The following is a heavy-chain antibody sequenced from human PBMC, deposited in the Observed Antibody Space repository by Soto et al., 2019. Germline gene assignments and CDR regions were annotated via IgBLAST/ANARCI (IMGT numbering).Heavy chain of an antibody. J-gene: IGHJ4*02. D-gene: IGHD6-19*01. CDR2: IDWDDDK. V-gene: IGHV2-5*02. CDR1: GFSLSTSAVG. CDR3: ARSKYGSAWTLDY. Sequence: ITLKESGPTLVKPTQTLTLTCTFSGFSLSTSAVGVGWIRQPPGKALEWLAIIDWDDDKHYSPSLKSRLVITKVTSKNQVVLTMTNMDPVDTATYYCARSKYGSAWTLDYWGQGTLVTVSS.